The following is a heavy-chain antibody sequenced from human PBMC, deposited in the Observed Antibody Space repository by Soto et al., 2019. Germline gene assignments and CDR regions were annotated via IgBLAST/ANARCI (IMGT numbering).Heavy chain of an antibody. CDR1: GFTFATYP. CDR3: ARQLNAFDI. V-gene: IGHV3-30-3*01. Sequence: QVQLVESGGGVVQPGRSLRLSCTASGFTFATYPMHWVRQAPGKGLEWVAAISYDGSHKNYADSVKGRFTISRDNYKNTLYLQMNSLRAEDTAVHYCARQLNAFDIWGQGTIVTVSS. J-gene: IGHJ3*02. D-gene: IGHD1-1*01. CDR2: ISYDGSHK.